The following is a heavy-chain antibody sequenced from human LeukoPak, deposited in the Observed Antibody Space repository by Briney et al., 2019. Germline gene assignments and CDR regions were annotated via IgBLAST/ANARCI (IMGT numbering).Heavy chain of an antibody. D-gene: IGHD2-2*01. CDR1: GGTFSSYA. CDR3: ARDLSYCSSTSCSGNAFDI. J-gene: IGHJ3*02. CDR2: IIPIFGTA. V-gene: IGHV1-69*05. Sequence: SVKVSCKASGGTFSSYAISWVRQAPGQGLEWMGRIIPIFGTANYAQKFQGRVTITTDESTSTAYMELSSLRSEDTAVYYCARDLSYCSSTSCSGNAFDIWGQGTMVTVSS.